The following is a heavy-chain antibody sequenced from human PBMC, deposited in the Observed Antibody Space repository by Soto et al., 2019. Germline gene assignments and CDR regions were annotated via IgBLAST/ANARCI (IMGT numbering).Heavy chain of an antibody. V-gene: IGHV3-23*01. D-gene: IGHD1-26*01. CDR3: AKTVGATKHEVY. CDR1: GFNFNNHV. CDR2: ISNSDDVG. Sequence: GGSLRLSCAASGFNFNNHVINWVRQAPGEGLEWVASISNSDDVGFYADSVRGRFSVTRDRSSSTLYLQMDYVQVEDTAIYYWAKTVGATKHEVYWGQGTLVTV. J-gene: IGHJ4*02.